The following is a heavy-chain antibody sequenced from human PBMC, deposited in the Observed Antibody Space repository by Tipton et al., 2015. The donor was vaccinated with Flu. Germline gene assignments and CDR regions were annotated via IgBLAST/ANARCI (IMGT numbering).Heavy chain of an antibody. CDR1: GFTFSRYA. CDR3: TTLAAPSDY. D-gene: IGHD6-25*01. Sequence: SLRLSCAASGFTFSRYAMSWVRQAPGKGLEWVSGISGGGGKTYFADSVKGRFTISRDNAKNTLYLQMHSLRAEDTALYYCTTLAAPSDYWGQGTLVTVSS. J-gene: IGHJ4*02. CDR2: ISGGGGKT. V-gene: IGHV3-23*01.